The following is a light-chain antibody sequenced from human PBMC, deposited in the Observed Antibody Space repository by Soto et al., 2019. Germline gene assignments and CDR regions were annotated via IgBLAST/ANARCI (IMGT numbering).Light chain of an antibody. J-gene: IGKJ4*02. Sequence: IQIIQLQSSLSASVEDRVIITSRASQSISNHLNWYQQKPGKAPKLLIFAASSLQSGVPSRFSGSRSGPDFTLTISSLQPEDFATYYCQQRYSYPPTFGGGTKVDIK. CDR1: QSISNH. CDR3: QQRYSYPPT. V-gene: IGKV1-39*01. CDR2: AAS.